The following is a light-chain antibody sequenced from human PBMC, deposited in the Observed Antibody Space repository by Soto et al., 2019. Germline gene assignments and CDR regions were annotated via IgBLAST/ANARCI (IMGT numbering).Light chain of an antibody. V-gene: IGKV3-15*01. CDR2: GAS. CDR3: QQYEAWPLS. Sequence: EIVMTHSPATLSVSPGERATLSCRAGQNIHTNLAWYQQKPGQAPRLLFYGASTGATGLPARFSGSGSGTEFTLTISSLQSEDFAVYYCQQYEAWPLSFGGGTKVDIK. CDR1: QNIHTN. J-gene: IGKJ4*01.